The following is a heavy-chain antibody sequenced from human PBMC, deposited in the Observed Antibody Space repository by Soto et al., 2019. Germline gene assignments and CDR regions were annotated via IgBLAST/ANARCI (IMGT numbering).Heavy chain of an antibody. V-gene: IGHV4-31*03. D-gene: IGHD5-18*01. Sequence: SETLSLTCTVSGGSISSGGYYWSWIRQHPGKGLEWIGYIYYSGSTYYNPSLKSRVTISVDTSKNQFSLKLSSVTAADTAVYYCAVDTAMEGGYWGQGTLVTVSS. CDR3: AVDTAMEGGY. CDR2: IYYSGST. CDR1: GGSISSGGYY. J-gene: IGHJ4*02.